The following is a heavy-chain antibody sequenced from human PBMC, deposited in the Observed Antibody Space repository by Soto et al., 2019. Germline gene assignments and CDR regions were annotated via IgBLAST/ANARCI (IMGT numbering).Heavy chain of an antibody. J-gene: IGHJ4*02. V-gene: IGHV3-66*01. CDR3: ARDQHSDAYYYFDY. D-gene: IGHD2-21*01. Sequence: GGSLRLSCAASGFTVSSNYMSWVRQAPGKGLEWVSVIYSGGSTYYADSVKGRFTISRDNSKNTLYLQMNSLRAEDTAVYYCARDQHSDAYYYFDYWGRGTLVTVSS. CDR1: GFTVSSNY. CDR2: IYSGGST.